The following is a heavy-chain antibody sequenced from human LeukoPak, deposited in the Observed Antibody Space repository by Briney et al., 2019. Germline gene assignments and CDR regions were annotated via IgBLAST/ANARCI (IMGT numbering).Heavy chain of an antibody. CDR2: ISCSGGST. Sequence: GGSLTLSCAASGLTFSDYAMSWVRHARGKGREGVTSISCSGGSTNYAASVKGRFTISRDNSKNPLYLQMNSLRAEDTAVYYCAKSRGNPYYYDSSGYYSLDYWGQGSLVTVSS. V-gene: IGHV3-23*01. CDR1: GLTFSDYA. D-gene: IGHD3-22*01. CDR3: AKSRGNPYYYDSSGYYSLDY. J-gene: IGHJ4*02.